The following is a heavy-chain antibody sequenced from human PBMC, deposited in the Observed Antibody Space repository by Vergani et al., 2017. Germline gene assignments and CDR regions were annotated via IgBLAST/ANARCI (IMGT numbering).Heavy chain of an antibody. CDR3: ARGPSIVPAAIEGFDY. V-gene: IGHV3-74*01. CDR2: INSDGSST. CDR1: GFTFSSYW. D-gene: IGHD2-2*02. J-gene: IGHJ4*02. Sequence: EVQLVESGGGLVQPGGSLRLSCAASGFTFSSYWMHWVRQAPGKGLVWVQRINSDGSSTSYADSVKGRFTISRDNAKNTLYLQMNSLRAEDTAVYYCARGPSIVPAAIEGFDYWGQGALVTVSS.